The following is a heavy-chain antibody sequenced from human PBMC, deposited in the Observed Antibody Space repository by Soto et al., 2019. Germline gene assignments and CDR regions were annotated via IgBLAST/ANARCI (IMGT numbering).Heavy chain of an antibody. Sequence: ASVKVSCKASGYTFTSDDIYLVRQATGQGLEWMGWMNPNTGNSGYAQKFQGRVTMTSDTSISTAHMELSSLRSEDTAVYYCARRAETNGWNGFGADKYYFDFWGQGTLVTVSS. CDR1: GYTFTSDD. CDR3: ARRAETNGWNGFGADKYYFDF. V-gene: IGHV1-8*01. D-gene: IGHD1-1*01. J-gene: IGHJ4*02. CDR2: MNPNTGNS.